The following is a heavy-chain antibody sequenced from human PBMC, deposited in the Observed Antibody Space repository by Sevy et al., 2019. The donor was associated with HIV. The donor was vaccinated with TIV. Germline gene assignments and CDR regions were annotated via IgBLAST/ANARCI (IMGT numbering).Heavy chain of an antibody. CDR1: GLTFSSYA. V-gene: IGHV3-23*01. Sequence: GGSLRLSCAASGLTFSSYAMAWVRQAPGKGLEWISAISGSGDRTYYAESVKGRFTISRDNSKNMAYLQMNSLRAEDTAVYYCAKDKGGLLPSYGMDVWGQGTTVTVSS. J-gene: IGHJ6*02. CDR3: AKDKGGLLPSYGMDV. D-gene: IGHD2-15*01. CDR2: ISGSGDRT.